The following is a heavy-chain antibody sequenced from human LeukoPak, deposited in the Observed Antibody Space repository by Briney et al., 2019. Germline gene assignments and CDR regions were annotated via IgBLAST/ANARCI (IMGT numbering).Heavy chain of an antibody. V-gene: IGHV3-48*03. CDR3: ARDLLGYQLPNYYGSRSFDY. CDR2: ISSSGSTI. J-gene: IGHJ4*02. Sequence: GESLRFSCAASGFTFSSDEMNWVRQAPGKGLEWVSYISSSGSTIYYADSVKGRFTISRDNAKNSLYLQMNSLRAEDTAVYYCARDLLGYQLPNYYGSRSFDYWGQGTLVTASS. CDR1: GFTFSSDE. D-gene: IGHD3-10*01.